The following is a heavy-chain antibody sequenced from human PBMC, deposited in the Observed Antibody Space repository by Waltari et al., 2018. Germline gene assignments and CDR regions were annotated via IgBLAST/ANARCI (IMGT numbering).Heavy chain of an antibody. D-gene: IGHD4-17*01. CDR3: ARDPHITTTTGSHY. J-gene: IGHJ4*02. V-gene: IGHV1-2*02. CDR1: GYTFTAYY. CDR2: INPNSGGT. Sequence: QVRLVQSGAEVKRPGASVKVSCQGSGYTFTAYYLHGVRQAPGQGLEWMGWINPNSGGTSFAAKFQGRVTLTSDTSINTVYMELTRLKSDDTAVYYCARDPHITTTTGSHYWGQGTLVTVSS.